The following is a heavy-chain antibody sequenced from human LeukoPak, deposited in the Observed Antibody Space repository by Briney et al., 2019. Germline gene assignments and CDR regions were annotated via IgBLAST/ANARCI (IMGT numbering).Heavy chain of an antibody. J-gene: IGHJ4*02. CDR2: IKEDDSEI. Sequence: PGGSLRLSCAASGFAFGGSWMSWLRQAPGKGLEWVANIKEDDSEIYYVDSVKGRFTISRDNAKTSVYLQMNSLRADDTAIYYCVKDGRYLDYWGQGTLVTVS. D-gene: IGHD3-16*02. CDR3: VKDGRYLDY. V-gene: IGHV3-7*04. CDR1: GFAFGGSW.